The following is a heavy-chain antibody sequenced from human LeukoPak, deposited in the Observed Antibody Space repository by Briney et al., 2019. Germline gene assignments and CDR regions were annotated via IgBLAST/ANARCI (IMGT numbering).Heavy chain of an antibody. CDR2: ISAYNGNT. D-gene: IGHD6-6*01. CDR1: GYTFTSYG. V-gene: IGHV1-18*01. Sequence: ASVKVSCKASGYTFTSYGISWVRQAPGQGLEWMGWISAYNGNTNYAQKLQGRVTMTTDTSTSTAYMELRSLRSDDTAVYYCGRESKQLVRTFWFDPWGQGTLVTVSS. J-gene: IGHJ5*02. CDR3: GRESKQLVRTFWFDP.